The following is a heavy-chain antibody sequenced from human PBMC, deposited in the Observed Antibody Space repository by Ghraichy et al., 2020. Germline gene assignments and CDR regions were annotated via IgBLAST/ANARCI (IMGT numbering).Heavy chain of an antibody. CDR1: GFSFNNYW. Sequence: GESLNISCSASGFSFNNYWMHWVRQAPGKGLVWVSRINSDGRGTIYADSVKGRFTISRDHARNTLYLQMNSLRAEDTAVYYCAREYCRGGRCFFGTGGSHFDYWGQGTLVTVSS. CDR2: INSDGRGT. J-gene: IGHJ4*02. V-gene: IGHV3-74*01. D-gene: IGHD2-15*01. CDR3: AREYCRGGRCFFGTGGSHFDY.